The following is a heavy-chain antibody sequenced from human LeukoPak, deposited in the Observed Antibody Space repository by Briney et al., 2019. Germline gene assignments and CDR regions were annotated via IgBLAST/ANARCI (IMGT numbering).Heavy chain of an antibody. J-gene: IGHJ4*02. CDR3: ASGTWGFYDTTVGVY. Sequence: SETLSLTCAVYGGSFSGYYWSWIRQPPGKGLEWIGEINHSGSTNYSPSLKSRVTISVDTSKNQFSLKLSSVTAADTAVFYCASGTWGFYDTTVGVYWGQGTLVTVSS. D-gene: IGHD3-22*01. CDR1: GGSFSGYY. CDR2: INHSGST. V-gene: IGHV4-34*01.